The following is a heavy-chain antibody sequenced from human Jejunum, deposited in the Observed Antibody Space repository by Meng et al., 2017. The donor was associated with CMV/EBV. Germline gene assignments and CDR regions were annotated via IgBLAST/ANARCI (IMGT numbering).Heavy chain of an antibody. CDR2: IYYSGST. J-gene: IGHJ4*02. CDR1: GDSIISSAYY. CDR3: ARVSSIWSACDY. V-gene: IGHV4-39*07. D-gene: IGHD6-13*01. Sequence: GDSIISSAYYWGWIRQSPAKGLEWIGSIYYSGSTYYKSSLRSRVTISVDTSKKQFSLKLKFVTAADTAVYYCARVSSIWSACDYWGQGRWVTVSS.